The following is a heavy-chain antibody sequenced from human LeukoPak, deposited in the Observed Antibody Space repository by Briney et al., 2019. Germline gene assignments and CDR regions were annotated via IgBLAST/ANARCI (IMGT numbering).Heavy chain of an antibody. CDR2: IYTSGST. D-gene: IGHD4-17*01. CDR1: GGSISSGNYY. CDR3: ARGPPGDNRFDP. V-gene: IGHV4-61*02. Sequence: KPSQTLSLTCTVSGGSISSGNYYWSWIRQPAGKGLEWIGRIYTSGSTNYNSSLKSRVTMSVDTSKNQFSLKLSSVTAADTAVYYCARGPPGDNRFDPWGQGTPVTVSS. J-gene: IGHJ5*02.